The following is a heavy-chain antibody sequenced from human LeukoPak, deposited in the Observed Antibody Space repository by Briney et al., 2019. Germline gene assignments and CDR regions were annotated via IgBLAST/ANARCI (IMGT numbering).Heavy chain of an antibody. CDR2: IKSKADGGAK. V-gene: IGHV3-15*01. CDR1: KFTFSSAW. J-gene: IGHJ1*01. CDR3: TTAPYDGKDY. Sequence: PGGSLRLSCEASKFTFSSAWMSWVRQPPGKGPEWVGRIKSKADGGAKDYAAPVKDRFTVSRDDSENIFYLQMNSLKTEDTGVYYCTTAPYDGKDYWGQGTLVTVSS. D-gene: IGHD5-12*01.